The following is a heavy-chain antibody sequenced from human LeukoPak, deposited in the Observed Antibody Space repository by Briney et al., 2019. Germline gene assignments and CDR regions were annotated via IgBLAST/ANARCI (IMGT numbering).Heavy chain of an antibody. J-gene: IGHJ4*02. CDR3: ARGYCTTSSCYASPFDY. CDR2: ISSRSTYI. D-gene: IGHD2-2*01. CDR1: GFAFSDYS. Sequence: GGSLRLSCAASGFAFSDYSMNWVRQAPGKGLEGVSSISSRSTYIHSADSMKGRFTISRDNAKNSLYLQMNSLRAEDTAVYYCARGYCTTSSCYASPFDYWGQGTLVTVSS. V-gene: IGHV3-21*01.